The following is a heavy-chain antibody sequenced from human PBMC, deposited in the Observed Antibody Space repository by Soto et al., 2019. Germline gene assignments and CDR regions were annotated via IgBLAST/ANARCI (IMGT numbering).Heavy chain of an antibody. CDR3: AKRVEDISDDQTGDAFEI. V-gene: IGHV3-23*01. Sequence: PGGSLRLSCAASGFTFSSYAMSWVRQAPGKGLEWVSAISGSGGSTYYADSVKGRFTISRDNSKNTLYLQMNSLRAEDTAVYYCAKRVEDISDDQTGDAFEIWGQGTMVTVSS. D-gene: IGHD2-15*01. CDR2: ISGSGGST. CDR1: GFTFSSYA. J-gene: IGHJ3*02.